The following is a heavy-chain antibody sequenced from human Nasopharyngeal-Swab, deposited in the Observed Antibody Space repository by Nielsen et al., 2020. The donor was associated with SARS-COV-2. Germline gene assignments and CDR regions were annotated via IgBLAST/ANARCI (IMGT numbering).Heavy chain of an antibody. D-gene: IGHD1-26*01. CDR1: GGSISNNSW. CDR2: IYHTGST. J-gene: IGHJ6*03. V-gene: IGHV4-4*02. CDR3: ARTSGTHYVSYMDV. Sequence: SETLSLTCAVSGGSISNNSWWSWVRQPPEKGLEWIGDIYHTGSTNYNPSLKSRVIISMDESKDQFSLKVNSVTAADTAVYFCARTSGTHYVSYMDVWGKGITVTVS.